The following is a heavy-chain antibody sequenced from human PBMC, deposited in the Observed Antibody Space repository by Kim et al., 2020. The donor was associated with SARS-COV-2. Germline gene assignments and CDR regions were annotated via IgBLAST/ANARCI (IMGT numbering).Heavy chain of an antibody. Sequence: YAVSVKSRISINPDTSRNQFSLQLNSVTPEDTAVYYCASLTGTHDYGMDVWGLGTTVTVSS. J-gene: IGHJ6*02. V-gene: IGHV6-1*01. D-gene: IGHD1-1*01. CDR3: ASLTGTHDYGMDV.